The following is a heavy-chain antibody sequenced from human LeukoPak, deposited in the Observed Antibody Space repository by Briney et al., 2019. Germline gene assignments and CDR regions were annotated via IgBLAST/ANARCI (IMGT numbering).Heavy chain of an antibody. CDR1: GGSFSGYY. CDR3: ARLLYYGSGSPEGY. CDR2: INHSGST. D-gene: IGHD3-10*01. Sequence: PSETLSLTCAVYGGSFSGYYWSWIRQPPGKGLEWIGEINHSGSTNYNPSLKSRVTISVDTSKNQFSLKLSSVTAADTAVYYCARLLYYGSGSPEGYWGQGTLVTVPS. V-gene: IGHV4-34*01. J-gene: IGHJ4*02.